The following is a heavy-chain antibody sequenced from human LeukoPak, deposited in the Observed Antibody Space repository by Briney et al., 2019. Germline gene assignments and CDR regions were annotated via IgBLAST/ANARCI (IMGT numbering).Heavy chain of an antibody. CDR1: GYTFTSYD. D-gene: IGHD3-9*01. V-gene: IGHV1-8*01. Sequence: ASVKVSCKASGYTFTSYDINWVRQATGQGLEWMGWMNPNSGNTGYAQKFQGRVTMTRNTFISTAYMELSSLRSEDTAVYYCARGGILTGYYHYYYGMDVWGQGTTVTVSS. CDR3: ARGGILTGYYHYYYGMDV. J-gene: IGHJ6*02. CDR2: MNPNSGNT.